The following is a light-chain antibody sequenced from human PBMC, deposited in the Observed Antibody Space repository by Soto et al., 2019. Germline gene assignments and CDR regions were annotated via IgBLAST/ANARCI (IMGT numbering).Light chain of an antibody. Sequence: DIQMTQSPSTLSASVGDRVTITCRASQSISSWLAWYQQKPGKAPKLLIYDASSLESGVSSRFSGSGSGTEFTLTINNLQPDDFATYSCQQYTSYSWTFGQGTKVEVK. J-gene: IGKJ1*01. CDR1: QSISSW. CDR2: DAS. V-gene: IGKV1-5*01. CDR3: QQYTSYSWT.